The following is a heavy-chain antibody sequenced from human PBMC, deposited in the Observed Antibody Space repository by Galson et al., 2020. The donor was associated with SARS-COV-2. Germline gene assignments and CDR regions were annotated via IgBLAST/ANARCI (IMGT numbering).Heavy chain of an antibody. D-gene: IGHD6-19*01. CDR1: GFTFSSYA. CDR2: ISGSGGST. J-gene: IGHJ5*02. Sequence: TGGSLRLSCAASGFTFSSYAMSWVRQAPGKGLEWVSAISGSGGSTYYADSVKGRFTISRDNSKNTLYLQMNSLRAEDTAVYYCAKVGGSGWREDRDNWFDPWGQGTLVTVSS. CDR3: AKVGGSGWREDRDNWFDP. V-gene: IGHV3-23*01.